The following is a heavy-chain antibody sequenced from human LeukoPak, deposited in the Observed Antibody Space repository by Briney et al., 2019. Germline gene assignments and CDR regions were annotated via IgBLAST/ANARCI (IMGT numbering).Heavy chain of an antibody. CDR2: IGPTGSDR. D-gene: IGHD1-14*01. CDR1: GFTFSSYE. Sequence: GGSLRLSCAASGFTFSSYEMNWVRQAPGKGLEWVASIGPTGSDRYHADSIKGRFTISRDNANNFLYLQMNSLRAEDTAVYYCATETNGRHYDYWGQGTLLTVSS. V-gene: IGHV3-48*03. CDR3: ATETNGRHYDY. J-gene: IGHJ4*02.